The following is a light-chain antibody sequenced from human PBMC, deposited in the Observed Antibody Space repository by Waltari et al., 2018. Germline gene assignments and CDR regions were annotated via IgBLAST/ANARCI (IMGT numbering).Light chain of an antibody. CDR1: QSVSRA. CDR3: QHYLRLPVT. V-gene: IGKV3-20*01. Sequence: EIVLTQSPGTLSLSFGERATLSCRARQSVSRALTWYQQNPGPAPRLLIYGASTRATGIPDRFSGSGSGTDFRLTISRLEPDDFAVYYCQHYLRLPVTFGQGTTVEI. CDR2: GAS. J-gene: IGKJ1*01.